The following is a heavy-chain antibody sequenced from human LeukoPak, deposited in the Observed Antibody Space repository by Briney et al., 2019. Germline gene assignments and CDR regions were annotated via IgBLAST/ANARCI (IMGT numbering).Heavy chain of an antibody. J-gene: IGHJ5*02. Sequence: ASVKVSCKASGYTFTGYYMHWVRQAPGQRLEWMGWINAGNGNTKYSQEFQGRVTITRDTSASTAYMELSSLRSEDMAVYYCARGVSLPIAVAGTDWFDPWGQGTLVTVSS. V-gene: IGHV1-3*03. CDR3: ARGVSLPIAVAGTDWFDP. D-gene: IGHD6-19*01. CDR2: INAGNGNT. CDR1: GYTFTGYY.